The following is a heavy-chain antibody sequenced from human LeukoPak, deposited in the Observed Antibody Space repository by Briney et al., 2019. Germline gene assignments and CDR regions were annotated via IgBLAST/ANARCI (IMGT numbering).Heavy chain of an antibody. D-gene: IGHD3-22*01. CDR3: ARGLRQWLLLHLDAFDI. Sequence: ASETLSLTCAVYGGSFSGYYWSWIRQPPGKGLEWIGEINHSGSTNYNPSLKSRVTISVDTSKNQFSLKLSSVTAADTAVYYCARGLRQWLLLHLDAFDIWGQGTMVTVSS. CDR1: GGSFSGYY. CDR2: INHSGST. J-gene: IGHJ3*02. V-gene: IGHV4-34*01.